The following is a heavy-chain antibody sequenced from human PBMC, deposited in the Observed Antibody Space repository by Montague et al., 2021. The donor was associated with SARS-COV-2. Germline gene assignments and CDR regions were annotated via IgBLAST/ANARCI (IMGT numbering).Heavy chain of an antibody. CDR3: ARYGSGKYHADYSGSYHLDY. D-gene: IGHD1-26*01. J-gene: IGHJ4*02. CDR2: IYYSGST. Sequence: SETLSLTCTVSGGSISSYYWSWIRQPPGKGLEWIGYIYYSGSTNYNPSLKSRVTISVDTSKNQFSLKLSSLTAADTAVYYCARYGSGKYHADYSGSYHLDYWGQGTLVTVSS. CDR1: GGSISSYY. V-gene: IGHV4-59*01.